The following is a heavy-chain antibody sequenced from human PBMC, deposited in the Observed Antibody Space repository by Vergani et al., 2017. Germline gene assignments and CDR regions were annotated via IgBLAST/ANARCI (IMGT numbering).Heavy chain of an antibody. CDR1: GFTFSSYW. Sequence: EVQLVESGGGLVQPGGSLRLSCAASGFTFSSYWMSWVRQAPGXGLEWVANIKQDGSEKYYVDSVKGRFTISRDNAKNSLYLQMNSLRAEDTAVYYCARDHGSSSRQGYYYYGMDVWGQGTTVTVSS. D-gene: IGHD6-13*01. V-gene: IGHV3-7*04. CDR3: ARDHGSSSRQGYYYYGMDV. CDR2: IKQDGSEK. J-gene: IGHJ6*02.